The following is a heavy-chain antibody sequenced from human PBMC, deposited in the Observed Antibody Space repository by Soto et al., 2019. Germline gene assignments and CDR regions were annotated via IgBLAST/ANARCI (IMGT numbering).Heavy chain of an antibody. CDR3: AGGVSSTWFGS. Sequence: PGGSLRLSCAASGFTFSSYWMHWVRQAPGKGLVWVSRINGDGSNTIYADSVKGRFTISRDNAKNTLSLQMNSLGAEDTAVYYCAGGVSSTWFGSWGQGTLVTVSS. V-gene: IGHV3-74*01. D-gene: IGHD6-13*01. CDR2: INGDGSNT. J-gene: IGHJ5*01. CDR1: GFTFSSYW.